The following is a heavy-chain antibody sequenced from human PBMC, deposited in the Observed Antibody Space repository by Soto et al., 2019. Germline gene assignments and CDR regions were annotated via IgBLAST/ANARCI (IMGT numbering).Heavy chain of an antibody. CDR3: AMGGEYYDILTGYPEIDY. Sequence: GASVKVSCKASGGTFSSYPISWVRQAPGQGLEWMGRIIPILAIANYAQKFQGRVTITADKSTSTAYMELSSLRSEDTAVYYCAMGGEYYDILTGYPEIDYWGQGTLVTVSS. J-gene: IGHJ4*02. CDR2: IIPILAIA. CDR1: GGTFSSYP. V-gene: IGHV1-69*02. D-gene: IGHD3-9*01.